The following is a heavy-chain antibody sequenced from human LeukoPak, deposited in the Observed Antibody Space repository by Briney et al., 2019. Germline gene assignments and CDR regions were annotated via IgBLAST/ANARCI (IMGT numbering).Heavy chain of an antibody. D-gene: IGHD5-18*01. CDR3: AKGHTGYFFTIDY. CDR2: ISTNGHNV. Sequence: RRSLRLSCAASGFTFNTYGMGWVRQAPGKGPEWVAAISTNGHNVYYPDSVKGRFTISRDNSENTLYLQMNTLRAEDTAVYYCAKGHTGYFFTIDYWGQGTLVTVSS. V-gene: IGHV3-23*01. J-gene: IGHJ4*02. CDR1: GFTFNTYG.